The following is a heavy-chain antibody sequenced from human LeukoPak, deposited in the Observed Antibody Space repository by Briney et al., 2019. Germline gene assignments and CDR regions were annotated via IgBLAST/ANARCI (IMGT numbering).Heavy chain of an antibody. CDR3: ARDEEPYGPLVY. CDR2: TYNSGST. Sequence: PSETLCLTCTVSGDSISSYYWSWIRQPPGKGLEWIGYTYNSGSTNYNPSLKSRITISVDTSKNQFSLKMSSVTAADTAVYYCARDEEPYGPLVYWGQGTLVTVSS. CDR1: GDSISSYY. V-gene: IGHV4-59*01. J-gene: IGHJ4*02. D-gene: IGHD1-14*01.